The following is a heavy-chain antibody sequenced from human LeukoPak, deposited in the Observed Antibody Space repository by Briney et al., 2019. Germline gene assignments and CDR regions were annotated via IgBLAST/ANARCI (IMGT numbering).Heavy chain of an antibody. Sequence: PSETLSLTCAVYGGSFSGYYWSWVRQPPGKGLEWIGEINHSGSTNYNPSLKSRVTISVDTSKNQFSLKLSSVTAAGTAVYYCARPYSSSWAGAFDIWGQGTMVTVSS. CDR1: GGSFSGYY. CDR2: INHSGST. D-gene: IGHD6-13*01. CDR3: ARPYSSSWAGAFDI. J-gene: IGHJ3*02. V-gene: IGHV4-34*01.